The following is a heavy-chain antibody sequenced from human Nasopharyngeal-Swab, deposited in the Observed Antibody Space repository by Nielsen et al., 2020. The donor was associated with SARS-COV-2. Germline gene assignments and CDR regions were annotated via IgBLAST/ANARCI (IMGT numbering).Heavy chain of an antibody. Sequence: GESLKISCAASGFTFSSYAMHWARQAPGKGLEWVAVISYDGSNKYYADSVKGRFTISRDNSKNTLYLQMNSLRAEDTAVYYCARDSQWELTMAYFDYWGQGTLVTVSS. CDR1: GFTFSSYA. V-gene: IGHV3-30*04. CDR3: ARDSQWELTMAYFDY. CDR2: ISYDGSNK. J-gene: IGHJ4*02. D-gene: IGHD1-26*01.